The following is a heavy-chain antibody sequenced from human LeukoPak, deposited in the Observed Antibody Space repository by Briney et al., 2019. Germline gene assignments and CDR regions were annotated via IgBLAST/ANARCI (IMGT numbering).Heavy chain of an antibody. CDR1: GYTLRSYW. D-gene: IGHD1-1*01. V-gene: IGHV3-7*01. CDR2: IKEDGSEK. J-gene: IGHJ4*02. Sequence: GGSLRLSCVTSGYTLRSYWMRWVRQAPGEGREWEANIKEDGSEKNYADSVRGRFTVSRDNARNSLKLQMNGLRAEDTAVYYCVRDGDKCNELDYWGQGTQVTVSS. CDR3: VRDGDKCNELDY.